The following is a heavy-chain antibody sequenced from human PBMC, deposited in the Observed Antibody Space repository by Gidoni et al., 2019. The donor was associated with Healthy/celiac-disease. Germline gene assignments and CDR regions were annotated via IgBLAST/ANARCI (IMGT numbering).Heavy chain of an antibody. J-gene: IGHJ5*02. V-gene: IGHV1-2*04. CDR2: TNPNSGGT. Sequence: QLQLVQSGAEVKTPGASVKVSCTAPGYTFTGSSMHWVRQALGQGLEWMGWTNPNSGGTNDAKKFQGWVTMTRDTSISTAYMELSRLRSDETAVYYCARDRGDPRDSSGYYINWFDPWGQGTLVTVSS. CDR3: ARDRGDPRDSSGYYINWFDP. CDR1: GYTFTGSS. D-gene: IGHD3-22*01.